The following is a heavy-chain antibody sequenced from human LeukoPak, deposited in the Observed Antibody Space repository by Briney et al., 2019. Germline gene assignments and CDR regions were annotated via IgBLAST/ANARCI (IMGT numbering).Heavy chain of an antibody. D-gene: IGHD3-22*01. CDR2: IYYSGTT. V-gene: IGHV4-59*01. CDR1: GGSISSYY. Sequence: SETLSLTCTVSGGSISSYYWSWIRQPAGKGLEWIGYIYYSGTTNYNPSLKSQVTISVDTSKNQFSLKLSSVTAADTAVYYCARGGYYYDSSGYWGAFDIWGQGTMVTVSS. CDR3: ARGGYYYDSSGYWGAFDI. J-gene: IGHJ3*02.